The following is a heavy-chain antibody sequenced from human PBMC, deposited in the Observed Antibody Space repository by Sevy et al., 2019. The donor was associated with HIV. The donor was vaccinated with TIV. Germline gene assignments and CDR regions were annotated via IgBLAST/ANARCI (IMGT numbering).Heavy chain of an antibody. CDR1: GGTFSNYA. CDR2: FIPMFDTA. CDR3: AGSYFDSSGYSPLYYYGMDV. V-gene: IGHV1-69*13. J-gene: IGHJ6*02. D-gene: IGHD3-22*01. Sequence: ASVKVSCKASGGTFSNYAISWVRQAPGQGLEWMGGFIPMFDTANHAQKFQGKVTLTADGSTTTAYMELSSLRSDDTAVYYCAGSYFDSSGYSPLYYYGMDVWGQGTTVTVSS.